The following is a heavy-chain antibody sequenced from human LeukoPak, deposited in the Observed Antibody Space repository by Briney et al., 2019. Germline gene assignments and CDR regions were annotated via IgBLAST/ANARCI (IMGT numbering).Heavy chain of an antibody. V-gene: IGHV1-46*01. J-gene: IGHJ5*02. Sequence: ASVKVSCKASGYTFTSYGISWVRQAPGQGLEWMGIINPSGHTTNYAQKFQGRVTMTRDTPTSTVYMELSSLRSDDTAVYCCARDNSIADRGWWFDPWGQGTLVTVSS. D-gene: IGHD4-23*01. CDR2: INPSGHTT. CDR3: ARDNSIADRGWWFDP. CDR1: GYTFTSYG.